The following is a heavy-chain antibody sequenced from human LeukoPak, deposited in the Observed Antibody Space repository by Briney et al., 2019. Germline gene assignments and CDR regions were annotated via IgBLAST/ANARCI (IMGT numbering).Heavy chain of an antibody. D-gene: IGHD3-22*01. CDR1: GGSISGYY. V-gene: IGHV4-59*08. CDR3: ARHRGYVGAFDV. J-gene: IGHJ3*01. CDR2: IYYSGST. Sequence: PSETLSLTCTVSGGSISGYYWSWIRQPPGKGLEWIGFIYYSGSTSYNPSLKSRVTISVDTSKNQFSLNLSSVTASETAVYYCARHRGYVGAFDVWGRGTMVTVSS.